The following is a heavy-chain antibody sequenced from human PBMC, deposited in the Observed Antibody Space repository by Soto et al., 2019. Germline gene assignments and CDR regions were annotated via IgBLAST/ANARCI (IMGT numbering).Heavy chain of an antibody. CDR2: INHSGST. J-gene: IGHJ4*02. V-gene: IGHV4-34*01. CDR3: ARDKITGLFDY. D-gene: IGHD2-8*02. CDR1: GGSFSGYY. Sequence: QVQLQQWGAGLLKPSETLSLTCAVYGGSFSGYYWTWIRQPPGTGLEWIGEINHSGSTNYTPSLKSRVTISVDTSKHQFSLELPSVTAADTAVYYCARDKITGLFDYWGQGTLVTVSS.